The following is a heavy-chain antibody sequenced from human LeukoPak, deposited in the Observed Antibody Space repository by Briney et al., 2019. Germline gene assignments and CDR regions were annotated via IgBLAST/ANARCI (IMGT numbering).Heavy chain of an antibody. J-gene: IGHJ4*02. V-gene: IGHV4-4*08. CDR1: GGSISSYY. Sequence: SETLSLTCTVSGGSISSYYWNWIRQPPGKGLEWIGRFYTSGSTIYNPSLRSRVTISVDTSKNQFSLRLSSVTAADTAVYYYARGDCSSASCSFDYWGQGTLVTVSS. D-gene: IGHD2-2*01. CDR2: FYTSGST. CDR3: ARGDCSSASCSFDY.